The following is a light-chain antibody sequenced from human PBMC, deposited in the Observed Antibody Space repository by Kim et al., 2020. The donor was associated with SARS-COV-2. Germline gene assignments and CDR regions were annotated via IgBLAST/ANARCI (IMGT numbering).Light chain of an antibody. J-gene: IGKJ2*01. CDR3: MQYDELHYT. CDR1: QDISYR. V-gene: IGKV1-33*01. Sequence: GDRVTITCQASQDISYRLNWYQQKPGKAPKVVIADASNLQSGAPSRFSGSGSGTEFTFSIDNLQPEDIATYYCMQYDELHYTFGRGTKL. CDR2: DAS.